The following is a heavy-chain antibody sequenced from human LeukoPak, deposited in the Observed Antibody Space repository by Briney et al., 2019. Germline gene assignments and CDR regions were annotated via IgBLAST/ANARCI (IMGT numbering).Heavy chain of an antibody. J-gene: IGHJ4*02. CDR1: GGSFSGYY. CDR2: INHSGST. D-gene: IGHD5-18*01. CDR3: ARVGYSYGDFDY. V-gene: IGHV4-34*01. Sequence: SETLSLTCAVYGGSFSGYYWSWIRQPPGKGLEWIGEINHSGSTNYNPSLKSRVTISVDTSKTQFSLKLSSVTAADTAVYYCARVGYSYGDFDYWGQGTLVTVSS.